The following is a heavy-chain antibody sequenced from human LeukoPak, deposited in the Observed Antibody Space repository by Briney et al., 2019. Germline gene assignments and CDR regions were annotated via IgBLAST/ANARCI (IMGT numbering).Heavy chain of an antibody. CDR1: GFPFSTYW. CDR2: IKNDGSEK. J-gene: IGHJ4*02. D-gene: IGHD5-12*01. CDR3: TRDSGLTGYDLLDY. V-gene: IGHV3-7*01. Sequence: GGSLRLSCAASGFPFSTYWITWVRHAPGKGLEWVANIKNDGSEKYYVDSVKGRFTISRDNAENSLFLQMNSLRVEDTAIYYCTRDSGLTGYDLLDYWGQGTLVTVSS.